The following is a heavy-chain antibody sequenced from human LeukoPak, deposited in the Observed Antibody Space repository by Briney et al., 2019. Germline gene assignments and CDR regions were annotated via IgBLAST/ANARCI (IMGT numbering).Heavy chain of an antibody. CDR2: IYSGGST. V-gene: IGHV3-66*01. CDR3: ARDVGYYYDSSGQGDY. D-gene: IGHD3-22*01. Sequence: GGSLRLSCAASGFTFSDYYMSWVRQAPGKGLEWVSVIYSGGSTYYADSVKGRFTISRDNSKNTLYLQMNSLRAEDTAVYYCARDVGYYYDSSGQGDYWGQGTLVTVSS. J-gene: IGHJ4*02. CDR1: GFTFSDYY.